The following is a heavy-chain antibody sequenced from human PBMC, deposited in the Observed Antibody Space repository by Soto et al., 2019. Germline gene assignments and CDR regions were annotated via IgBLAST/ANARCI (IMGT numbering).Heavy chain of an antibody. J-gene: IGHJ4*02. CDR2: VYYSGST. Sequence: QVQLQESGPGLVKPSQTLSRTCTVSGGSISSGDYYWSWIRQPPGKGLEWIGHVYYSGSTYYNPSRKRRVTISVDTSKNQFSLKLSSVTAADTAVYYCASGSGSGSGVDYWGQGTLVTVSS. V-gene: IGHV4-30-4*01. CDR3: ASGSGSGSGVDY. CDR1: GGSISSGDYY. D-gene: IGHD1-26*01.